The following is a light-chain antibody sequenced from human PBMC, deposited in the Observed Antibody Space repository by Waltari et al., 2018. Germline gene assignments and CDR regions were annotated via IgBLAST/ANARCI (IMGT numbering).Light chain of an antibody. CDR3: QQYYATPPA. CDR1: QNILYYPNNKNY. J-gene: IGKJ2*01. Sequence: DIVMTQSPDSLSVSLGERATINCKSSQNILYYPNNKNYLAWYQQKAGQPPKLLIYWASTREFGVPDRFSGSGSWTHFTLTISSLQAEDVAVYYCQQYYATPPAFGQGTKLEIK. CDR2: WAS. V-gene: IGKV4-1*01.